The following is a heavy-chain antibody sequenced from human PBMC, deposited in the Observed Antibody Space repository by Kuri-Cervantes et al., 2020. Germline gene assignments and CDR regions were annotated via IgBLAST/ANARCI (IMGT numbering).Heavy chain of an antibody. J-gene: IGHJ4*02. CDR1: GFTFSDYY. CDR2: ISSSGSTI. Sequence: GESLKISCAASGFTFSDYYMSWIRQAPGKGLEWVSYISSSGSTIYYADSVKGRFTISRDNAKNSLYLQMNSLRAEDTAAYYCARDSGSYPDYWGQGTLVTVSS. CDR3: ARDSGSYPDY. V-gene: IGHV3-11*01. D-gene: IGHD1-26*01.